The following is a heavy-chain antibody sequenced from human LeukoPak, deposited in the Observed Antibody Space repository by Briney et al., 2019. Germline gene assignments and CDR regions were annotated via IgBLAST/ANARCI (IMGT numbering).Heavy chain of an antibody. Sequence: GGSLRLSCAASGFTFSSYGMHWVRQAPGKGLEWAAFIRYDGSNKYYADSVKGRFTISRDNSKNTLYLQMNSLRAEDTAVYYCAKDTRRKDTAMVTHYFDYWGQGTLVTVSS. D-gene: IGHD5-18*01. V-gene: IGHV3-30*02. CDR1: GFTFSSYG. CDR3: AKDTRRKDTAMVTHYFDY. CDR2: IRYDGSNK. J-gene: IGHJ4*02.